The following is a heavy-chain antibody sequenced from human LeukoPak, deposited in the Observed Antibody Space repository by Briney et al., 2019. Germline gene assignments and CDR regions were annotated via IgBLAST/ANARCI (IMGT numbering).Heavy chain of an antibody. D-gene: IGHD6-19*01. Sequence: PGGSLRLSCAASGFTFDDYAMHWVRQAPGKGLEWVSGISWNSGSIGYADSVKGRFTISRDNAKNSLYLQMNSLRAEDTALYYCAKGYASGSYYYYYGMDVWGQGTTVTVSS. CDR3: AKGYASGSYYYYYGMDV. CDR2: ISWNSGSI. CDR1: GFTFDDYA. V-gene: IGHV3-9*01. J-gene: IGHJ6*02.